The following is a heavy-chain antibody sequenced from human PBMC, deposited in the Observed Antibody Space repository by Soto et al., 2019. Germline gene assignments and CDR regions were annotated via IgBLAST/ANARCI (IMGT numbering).Heavy chain of an antibody. CDR2: ISSSGSTI. V-gene: IGHV3-48*03. CDR1: GFTFSSYE. Sequence: GGSLRLSCAASGFTFSSYEMNWVRQAPGKGLEWVSYISSSGSTIYYADSVKGRFTISRDNAKNSLYLQMNSLRAEDTAVYYWARDIGGDIVVVPADMDYYYYGMDVWGEGTQATVYS. D-gene: IGHD2-2*01. J-gene: IGHJ6*04. CDR3: ARDIGGDIVVVPADMDYYYYGMDV.